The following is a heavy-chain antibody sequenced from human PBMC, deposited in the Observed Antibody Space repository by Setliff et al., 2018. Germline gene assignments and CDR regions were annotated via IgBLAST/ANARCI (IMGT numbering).Heavy chain of an antibody. CDR1: GGSVSTFY. CDR3: AKVGDCSGASCYSFYYYMDV. V-gene: IGHV4-4*09. Sequence: SETLSLTCRVSGGSVSTFYWTWIRQPPGKGLEWIGYIFTSGSTQYNPSLKSRVTISGDTSQNYFSLKLTSVTEADTAVYYCAKVGDCSGASCYSFYYYMDVWGKGTTVTVSS. D-gene: IGHD2-15*01. CDR2: IFTSGST. J-gene: IGHJ6*03.